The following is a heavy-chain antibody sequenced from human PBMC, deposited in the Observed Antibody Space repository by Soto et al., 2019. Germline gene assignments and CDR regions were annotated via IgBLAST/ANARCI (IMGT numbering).Heavy chain of an antibody. CDR1: GGSISSTGYY. CDR2: IYHTGST. CDR3: ARGIYDSSGYYTRVFDY. Sequence: SETLSLTCSVSGGSISSTGYYWSWIRQTPGKGLEWIGYIYHTGSTKYNPSLKSRLSISIDTSKNQFSLRLSSLTAADTAVYYCARGIYDSSGYYTRVFDYWGPGTLVTVSS. D-gene: IGHD3-22*01. V-gene: IGHV4-31*03. J-gene: IGHJ4*02.